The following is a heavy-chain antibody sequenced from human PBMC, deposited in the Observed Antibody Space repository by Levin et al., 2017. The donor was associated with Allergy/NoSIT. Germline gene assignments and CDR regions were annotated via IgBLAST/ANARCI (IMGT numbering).Heavy chain of an antibody. D-gene: IGHD6-6*01. CDR1: GYTFTSYD. Sequence: SVKVSCKASGYTFTSYDINWVRQATGQGLEWMGWMNPNSGNTGYAQKFQGRVTMTRNTSISTAYMELSSLRSEDTAVYYCASTSTIAARPWDFDYWGQGTLVTVSS. J-gene: IGHJ4*02. CDR2: MNPNSGNT. CDR3: ASTSTIAARPWDFDY. V-gene: IGHV1-8*01.